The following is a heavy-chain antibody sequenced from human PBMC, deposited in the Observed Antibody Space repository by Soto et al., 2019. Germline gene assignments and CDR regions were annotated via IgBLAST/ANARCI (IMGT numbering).Heavy chain of an antibody. CDR3: ARDRGGHMTTQPPWFGP. CDR2: XXXXXXX. J-gene: IGHJ5*02. V-gene: IGHV4-59*01. CDR1: GGSISSYY. Sequence: SETLSLTCTVSGGSISSYYWSWIRQPPGKGLEXXXXXXXXXXXXXXXSXKSRVTISVDTSKNQFSLKLSSVTAADTAVYYCARDRGGHMTTQPPWFGPWGQGTLVTVSS. D-gene: IGHD4-17*01.